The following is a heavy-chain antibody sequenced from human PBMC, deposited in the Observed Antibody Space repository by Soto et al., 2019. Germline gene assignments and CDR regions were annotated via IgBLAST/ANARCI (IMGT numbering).Heavy chain of an antibody. CDR1: GLSLRSYA. Sequence: QLLQSGGVLVRSGRSVTLSCVAAGLSLRSYAVAWVRQAPGTRLEWVSGVSGTAESIYYADSVRGRFTGARDTSRGAVFLQMNFLTAADTALYYCAKLPITRGNALDLWGQGTMVTVSS. CDR3: AKLPITRGNALDL. J-gene: IGHJ3*01. D-gene: IGHD7-27*01. V-gene: IGHV3-23*01. CDR2: VSGTAESI.